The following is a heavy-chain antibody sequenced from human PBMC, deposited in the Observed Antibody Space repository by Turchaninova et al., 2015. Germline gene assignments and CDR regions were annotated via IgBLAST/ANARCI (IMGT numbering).Heavy chain of an antibody. V-gene: IGHV3-33*01. CDR1: GVTFSSYG. D-gene: IGHD3-22*01. J-gene: IGHJ4*02. CDR2: LWYDGSNQ. CDR3: ARFSGDSSGYLDY. Sequence: VGSWGGVVQPGRSLRLSCAASGVTFSSYGMHWVRQAPGKGMEWVAVLWYDGSNQYYADSVKGRFTISRDNSKNTLYLQMNSLRAEDTAVYYCARFSGDSSGYLDYWGQGTLVTVSS.